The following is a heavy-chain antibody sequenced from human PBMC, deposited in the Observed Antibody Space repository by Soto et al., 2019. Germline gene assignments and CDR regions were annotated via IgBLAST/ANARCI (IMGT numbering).Heavy chain of an antibody. D-gene: IGHD1-20*01. Sequence: GGSLRLSCAASGFIFSGEWMSWVRQAPGRGLEWVANINEDGSGKYHVDSVEGRFTISRDNAKNSLYLQMNSLRAEDTALYYCAKSQVSKDAFYIWGQGTMVTVS. CDR3: AKSQVSKDAFYI. CDR2: INEDGSGK. CDR1: GFIFSGEW. J-gene: IGHJ3*02. V-gene: IGHV3-7*05.